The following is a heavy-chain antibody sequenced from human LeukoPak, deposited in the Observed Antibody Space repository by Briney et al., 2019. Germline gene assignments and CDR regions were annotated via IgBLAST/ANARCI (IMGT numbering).Heavy chain of an antibody. J-gene: IGHJ4*02. Sequence: GASLQISCEGSGYIFTSYWIAWVRQLPGKGPEWMGIIYPGDSDTTYSPSFQGQVTFSVDKSITTAYLQWSSLKASDTAMYYCARRGGSGSYPFDYWGQGTPVSVSS. CDR1: GYIFTSYW. CDR3: ARRGGSGSYPFDY. CDR2: IYPGDSDT. D-gene: IGHD3-10*01. V-gene: IGHV5-51*01.